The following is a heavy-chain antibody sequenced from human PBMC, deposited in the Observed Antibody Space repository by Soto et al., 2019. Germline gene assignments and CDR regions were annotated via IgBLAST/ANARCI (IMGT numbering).Heavy chain of an antibody. J-gene: IGHJ4*02. Sequence: KTSETLSLTCGVSGYSISSGYYWGWIRQSPGKGLEWIGSIHHGGSALYNPSLKGRVAISVNTSKNQLSLNLSSVTAADTAVYYCERGWTEVATAYCGQGTIVTVYS. CDR1: GYSISSGYY. D-gene: IGHD2-21*02. CDR2: IHHGGSA. CDR3: ERGWTEVATAY. V-gene: IGHV4-38-2*01.